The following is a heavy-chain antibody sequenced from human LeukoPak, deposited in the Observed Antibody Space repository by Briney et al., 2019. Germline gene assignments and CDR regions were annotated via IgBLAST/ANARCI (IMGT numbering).Heavy chain of an antibody. CDR3: ARGDAGLRELLYPIDY. D-gene: IGHD3-10*01. CDR2: ISAYNGNT. CDR1: GYTFTSYG. J-gene: IGHJ4*02. Sequence: GASVKVSCKASGYTFTSYGISWVRQAPGQGLEWMGWISAYNGNTNFAQKFQDRVTMTTDTSTSTAYMEMRSLRSDDTAVYYCARGDAGLRELLYPIDYWGQGTLVTVS. V-gene: IGHV1-18*01.